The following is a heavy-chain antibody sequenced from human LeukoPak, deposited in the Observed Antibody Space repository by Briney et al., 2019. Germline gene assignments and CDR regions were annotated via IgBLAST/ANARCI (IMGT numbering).Heavy chain of an antibody. CDR2: IYHSGST. CDR1: GGSLSNYY. D-gene: IGHD6-13*01. J-gene: IGHJ5*02. CDR3: ARDRGSSWQNWFDP. V-gene: IGHV4-59*12. Sequence: SETLSLTCTVSGGSLSNYYWSWIRQPPGKGLEWIGYIYHSGSTYYNPSLKSRVTISVDRSKNQFSLKLSSVTAADTAVYYCARDRGSSWQNWFDPWGQGTLVTVSS.